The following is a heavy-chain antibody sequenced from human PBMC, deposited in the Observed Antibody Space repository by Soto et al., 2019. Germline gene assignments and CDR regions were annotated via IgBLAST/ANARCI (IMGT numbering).Heavy chain of an antibody. Sequence: GASVKVSCKASGYTFTSYDINWVRQATGQGLEWMGWMNPNSGNTGYAQKFQGRVTMTRNTSISTAYMELSSLRSEDTAVYYCARARIFGATQDYWGQGTLVTVSS. CDR2: MNPNSGNT. V-gene: IGHV1-8*01. CDR1: GYTFTSYD. CDR3: ARARIFGATQDY. D-gene: IGHD3-3*01. J-gene: IGHJ4*02.